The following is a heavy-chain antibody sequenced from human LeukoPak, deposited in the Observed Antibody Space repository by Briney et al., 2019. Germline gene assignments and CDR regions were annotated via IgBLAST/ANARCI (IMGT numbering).Heavy chain of an antibody. CDR3: ARELYDSSGYEFDY. CDR2: INPNSGGT. D-gene: IGHD3-22*01. Sequence: ASVKVSCKASGYTFTGYYMHWVRQAPGQGLEWMGWINPNSGGTNYAQKFQGRVTMTRDTSTSTAYMELSRLRSDDTAVYYCARELYDSSGYEFDYWGQGTLVTVSS. V-gene: IGHV1-2*02. CDR1: GYTFTGYY. J-gene: IGHJ4*02.